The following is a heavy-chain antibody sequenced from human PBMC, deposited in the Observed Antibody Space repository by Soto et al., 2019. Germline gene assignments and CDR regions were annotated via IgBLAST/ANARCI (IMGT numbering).Heavy chain of an antibody. CDR2: INHSGST. D-gene: IGHD5-12*01. Sequence: QVQLQQWGAGLLKPSETLSLTCAVYGGSFSGYYWSWIRQPPGKGLEWIGEINHSGSTNYNPSLKSRVTISVDTSKNQFSLKLSSVTAADTAVYYCARGWLRGYSGYRAPLDYWGQGTLVTVSS. V-gene: IGHV4-34*01. CDR3: ARGWLRGYSGYRAPLDY. CDR1: GGSFSGYY. J-gene: IGHJ4*02.